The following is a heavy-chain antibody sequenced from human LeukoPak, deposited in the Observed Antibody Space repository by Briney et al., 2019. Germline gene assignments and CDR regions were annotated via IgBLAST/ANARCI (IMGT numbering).Heavy chain of an antibody. J-gene: IGHJ6*04. V-gene: IGHV1-69*13. D-gene: IGHD2-2*01. CDR3: ARGGVPAATPYYYYGMDV. CDR1: GGTFSSYA. Sequence: GASVKVSCKASGGTFSSYAISWVRQAPGQGLEWMRGIIPILGTANYAQKFQGRVTITADESTSTAYMELSSLRSEDTAVYYCARGGVPAATPYYYYGMDVWGKGTTVTVSS. CDR2: IIPILGTA.